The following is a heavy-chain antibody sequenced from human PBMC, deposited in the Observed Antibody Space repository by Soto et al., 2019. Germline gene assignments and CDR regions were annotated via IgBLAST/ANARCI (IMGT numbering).Heavy chain of an antibody. D-gene: IGHD3-10*01. J-gene: IGHJ4*02. CDR2: IYPGDSDT. Sequence: GESLKISCKASGYRFTDYWIGWVRQMPGKGLEWMGIIYPGDSDTRYSPTFQGQVTISADKSISTAYLQWSSLKASDTAMYYCASTVYSASGSRNWGQGTLVTVSS. CDR1: GYRFTDYW. CDR3: ASTVYSASGSRN. V-gene: IGHV5-51*01.